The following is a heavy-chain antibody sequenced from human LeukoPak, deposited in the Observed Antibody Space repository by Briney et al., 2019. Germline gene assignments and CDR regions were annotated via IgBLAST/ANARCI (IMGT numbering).Heavy chain of an antibody. Sequence: SVKVSCKASGGTFSSYAISWVRQAPGQGLEWMGGIIPIFGTANYAQKFQGRVTITADESTSTAYMELSSLRSEDTAVYYCARGTLAPYGTLAYYYYYGMDVWGQGTTVTVSS. V-gene: IGHV1-69*13. CDR2: IIPIFGTA. D-gene: IGHD1-14*01. J-gene: IGHJ6*02. CDR3: ARGTLAPYGTLAYYYYYGMDV. CDR1: GGTFSSYA.